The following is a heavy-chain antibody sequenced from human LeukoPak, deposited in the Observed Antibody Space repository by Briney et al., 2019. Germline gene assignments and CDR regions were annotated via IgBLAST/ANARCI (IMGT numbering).Heavy chain of an antibody. CDR2: ISGSGGTT. CDR3: AKECSGGSCYSNSQYYYYGMDV. J-gene: IGHJ6*02. Sequence: GGSLRLSCAASGFTFSAAWMNWVRQAPGKGLEWVSAISGSGGTTYYADSVKGRFTVSRDNSKNMLYLQMNSLRAEDTAVFYCAKECSGGSCYSNSQYYYYGMDVWGQGTTVTVSS. V-gene: IGHV3-23*01. D-gene: IGHD2-15*01. CDR1: GFTFSAAW.